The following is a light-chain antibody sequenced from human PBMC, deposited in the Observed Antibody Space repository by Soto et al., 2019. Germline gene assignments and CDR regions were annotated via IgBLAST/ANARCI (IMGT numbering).Light chain of an antibody. CDR3: QQHINRLS. CDR1: QSVSNY. V-gene: IGKV3-11*01. CDR2: DAS. J-gene: IGKJ4*01. Sequence: EIVLTQSPATLSLSPRERATLSCRASQSVSNYLAWYKQKPGQAPRLLIYDASNRATGITARFSGSGSWTDFTLTISTLEPEDFAVYYCQQHINRLSFGGGTKVAIK.